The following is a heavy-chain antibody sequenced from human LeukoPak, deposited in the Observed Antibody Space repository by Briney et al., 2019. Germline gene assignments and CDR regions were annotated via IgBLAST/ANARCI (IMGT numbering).Heavy chain of an antibody. D-gene: IGHD3-10*01. CDR2: IYTSGST. CDR3: ARDLMVRGVIANYYYYYMDV. J-gene: IGHJ6*03. CDR1: GGSISSGSYY. V-gene: IGHV4-61*02. Sequence: SETLSLTCNVSGGSISSGSYYWNWIRQPAGKGLEWIGRIYTSGSTNYNPSLKSRVTISVDTSKNQFSLKLSSVTAADTAVYYCARDLMVRGVIANYYYYYMDVWGKGTTVTISS.